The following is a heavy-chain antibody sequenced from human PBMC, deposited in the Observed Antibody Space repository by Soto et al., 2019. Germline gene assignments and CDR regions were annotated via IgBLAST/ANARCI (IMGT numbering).Heavy chain of an antibody. J-gene: IGHJ6*03. CDR1: EFTFSNYA. D-gene: IGHD2-2*01. Sequence: PGGSLRLSCATSEFTFSNYAMSWVRQAPGKVLEWVSAISGSGGSTYYADSVKGRFTISRDNSKNTLYLQMNSLRAEDTAVYYCVVVPAASQYYYYYMDVWGKGTTVTVSS. CDR2: ISGSGGST. V-gene: IGHV3-23*01. CDR3: VVVPAASQYYYYYMDV.